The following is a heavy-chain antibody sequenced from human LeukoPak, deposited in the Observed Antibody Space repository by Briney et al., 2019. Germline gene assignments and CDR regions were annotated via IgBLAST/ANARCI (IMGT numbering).Heavy chain of an antibody. V-gene: IGHV4-39*01. CDR2: IYYSGST. CDR1: GGSISSSSYY. CDR3: ARLRITMIVVVIPWDFDL. J-gene: IGHJ2*01. D-gene: IGHD3-22*01. Sequence: PSETLSLTCTVSGGSISSSSYYWGWIRQPPGKGLEWIGSIYYSGSTYYNPSLKSRVTISVDTSKNQFSLKLSSVTAADTAVYYCARLRITMIVVVIPWDFDLWGRGTLVTLSS.